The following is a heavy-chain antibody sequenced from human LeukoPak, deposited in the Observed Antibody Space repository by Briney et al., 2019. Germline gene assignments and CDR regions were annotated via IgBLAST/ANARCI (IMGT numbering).Heavy chain of an antibody. V-gene: IGHV3-30*03. Sequence: GGSLRLSCATSGFTFSSYSMNWVRQAPGKGLEWVAVISYDGSNKYYADSVKGRFTISRDNSKNTLYLQMNSLRAEDTAVYYCASHMTVGMDVWGQGTTVTVSS. CDR2: ISYDGSNK. D-gene: IGHD4-17*01. CDR3: ASHMTVGMDV. CDR1: GFTFSSYS. J-gene: IGHJ6*02.